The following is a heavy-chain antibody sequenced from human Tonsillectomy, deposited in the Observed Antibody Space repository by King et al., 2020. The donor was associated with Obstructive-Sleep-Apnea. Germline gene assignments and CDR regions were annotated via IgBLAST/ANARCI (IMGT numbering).Heavy chain of an antibody. Sequence: VQLVQSGGGVVQPGRSLRLSCAASGFTFSSYGMHWVRQAPGKGLEWVAVIWYDGSNKYYADSVKGRFTISRDNSKNTLYLQMYSLRAEDTAVYYCARDGSGSCDYWGQGTLVTVSS. V-gene: IGHV3-33*01. J-gene: IGHJ4*02. CDR1: GFTFSSYG. CDR3: ARDGSGSCDY. D-gene: IGHD3-10*01. CDR2: IWYDGSNK.